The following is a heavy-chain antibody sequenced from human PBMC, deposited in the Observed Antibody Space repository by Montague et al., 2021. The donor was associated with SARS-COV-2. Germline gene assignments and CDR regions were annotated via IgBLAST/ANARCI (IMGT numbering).Heavy chain of an antibody. CDR2: IYYSGTT. V-gene: IGHV4-59*01. D-gene: IGHD3-3*01. CDR1: GGSISSYF. CDR3: ARVVRYYDFWSGYTEYYYYGMDV. Sequence: SETLSLTCTVSGGSISSYFWSWIRQPPGKGLEWIGSIYYSGTTNYGPSLKSRVTISVDTSKTQFSLKLSSVTAADTAVYYCARVVRYYDFWSGYTEYYYYGMDVWAKGPRSPSP. J-gene: IGHJ6*02.